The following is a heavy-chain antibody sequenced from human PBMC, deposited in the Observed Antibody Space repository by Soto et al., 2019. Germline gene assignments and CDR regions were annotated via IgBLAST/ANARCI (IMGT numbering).Heavy chain of an antibody. J-gene: IGHJ5*02. V-gene: IGHV4-34*01. CDR2: INHSGST. CDR3: AREIGGSGSYYSYNWFDP. CDR1: GGSFSGYY. D-gene: IGHD3-10*01. Sequence: SETLSLTCAVYGGSFSGYYWSWIRQPPGKGLEWIGEINHSGSTNYNPSLKSRVTISVDTSKNQFSLKLSSVTAADTAVYYCAREIGGSGSYYSYNWFDPWGQGTLVTV.